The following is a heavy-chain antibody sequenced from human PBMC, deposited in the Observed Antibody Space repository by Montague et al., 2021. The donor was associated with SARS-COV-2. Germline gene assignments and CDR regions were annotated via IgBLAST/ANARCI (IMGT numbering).Heavy chain of an antibody. CDR2: ISGSGGNT. J-gene: IGHJ4*02. Sequence: SLRLSCAASGFYAMSWVRQAPGQGLEWVSVISGSGGNTYYADSVKGRFTISRDNSKNTLYLQMNSLRAEDTAVYYCAKAPTMVRGVYFDYWGQGTLATVSS. CDR3: AKAPTMVRGVYFDY. CDR1: GFYA. V-gene: IGHV3-23*01. D-gene: IGHD3-10*01.